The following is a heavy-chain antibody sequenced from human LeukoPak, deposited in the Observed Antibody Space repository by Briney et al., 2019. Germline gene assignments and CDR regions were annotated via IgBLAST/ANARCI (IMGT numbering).Heavy chain of an antibody. J-gene: IGHJ4*02. V-gene: IGHV4-39*01. Sequence: SETLSLTCTVSGGSISSSSYYWGWIRQPPGKGLEWIGSIYYSGSTYYNPSLKSRVTISVDTSKNQFSLKLSSVTAADTAVCYCARQDSSSYDFDYWGQGTLVTVSS. CDR1: GGSISSSSYY. D-gene: IGHD6-6*01. CDR2: IYYSGST. CDR3: ARQDSSSYDFDY.